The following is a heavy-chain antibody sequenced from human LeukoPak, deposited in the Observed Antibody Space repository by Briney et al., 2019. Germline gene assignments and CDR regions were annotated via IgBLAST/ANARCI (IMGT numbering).Heavy chain of an antibody. D-gene: IGHD3-3*01. CDR3: ARGITIFGVVV. CDR2: IYYSGST. V-gene: IGHV4-30-4*01. J-gene: IGHJ4*02. Sequence: PSQTVSLTCTVSGGSISSGDYYWSWIRQPPGKGLEWIGYIYYSGSTYYNPSLKSRVTISVDTSKNQFSLKLSSVTAADTAVYYCARGITIFGVVVWGQGTLVTVSS. CDR1: GGSISSGDYY.